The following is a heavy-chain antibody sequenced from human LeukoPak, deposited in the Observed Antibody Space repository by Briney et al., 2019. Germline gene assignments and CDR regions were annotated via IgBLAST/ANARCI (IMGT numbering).Heavy chain of an antibody. CDR3: ARWLYSSSWSRCFDP. Sequence: PSETLSLTCSVSGGSISSHYWTWIRQPPGKGLEWIGYIHNSGSINYNPSLKSRVTISVDTSRNQFSLKLTSVTAADTAVYYCARWLYSSSWSRCFDPWGQRTLVTVSS. J-gene: IGHJ5*02. V-gene: IGHV4-59*11. CDR2: IHNSGSI. CDR1: GGSISSHY. D-gene: IGHD6-13*01.